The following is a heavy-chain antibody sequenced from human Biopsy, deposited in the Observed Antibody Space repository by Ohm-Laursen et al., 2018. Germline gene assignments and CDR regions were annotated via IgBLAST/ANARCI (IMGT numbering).Heavy chain of an antibody. Sequence: GASVKVSCKFSGGSFSNYAISWVRQAPGQDLEWMGGIVTFFGTVKYAQRFQGRLTISTDRSTDTAYMELSSLTSEDTAVFYCASQTPRNPDILTGAFHYDMAVWGQGTTVTVSS. J-gene: IGHJ6*02. D-gene: IGHD3-9*01. V-gene: IGHV1-69*05. CDR3: ASQTPRNPDILTGAFHYDMAV. CDR2: IVTFFGTV. CDR1: GGSFSNYA.